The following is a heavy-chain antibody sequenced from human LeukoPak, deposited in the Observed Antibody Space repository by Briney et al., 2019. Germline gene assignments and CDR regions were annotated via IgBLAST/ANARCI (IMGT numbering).Heavy chain of an antibody. CDR3: ARAVTYYDYVWGSYRFNWFDP. CDR1: GYTFTSYA. D-gene: IGHD3-16*02. V-gene: IGHV1-3*01. J-gene: IGHJ5*02. CDR2: INAGNGNT. Sequence: ASVKVSCKASGYTFTSYAMHWVRQAPGQRLEWMGWINAGNGNTKYSQKFQGRVTITRDTSASTAYMELSSLRSEDTAAYYCARAVTYYDYVWGSYRFNWFDPWGQGTLVTVSS.